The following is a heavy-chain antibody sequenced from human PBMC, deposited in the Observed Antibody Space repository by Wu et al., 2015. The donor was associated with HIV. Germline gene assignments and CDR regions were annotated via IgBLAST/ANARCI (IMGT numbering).Heavy chain of an antibody. D-gene: IGHD2-21*02. CDR3: AADLYDPVMTPIPVD. CDR1: GIAFRSSA. Sequence: DLVQSGPEVKKPGTSVKVSCKASGIAFRSSAMQWVRQARGQRPEWIGWIVVDSGNTKYAPKFQERVTITRDMSTNTAYMELSSLRVEDTAIYYCAADLYDPVMTPIPVDWGQGTLVIVSS. CDR2: IVVDSGNT. J-gene: IGHJ4*02. V-gene: IGHV1-58*02.